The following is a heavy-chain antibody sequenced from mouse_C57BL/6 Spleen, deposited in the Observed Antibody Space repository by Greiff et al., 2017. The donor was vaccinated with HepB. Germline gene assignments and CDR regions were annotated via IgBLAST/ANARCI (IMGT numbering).Heavy chain of an antibody. CDR2: ISSGSSTN. J-gene: IGHJ4*01. Sequence: EVKLVESGGGLVKPGGSLKLSCAASGFTFSDYGMHWVRQAPEKGLEWVAYISSGSSTNYYADTVKGRFTISRDNAKNTLFLQMTSLRSEDTAMYYCASNYDYAMDYWGQGTSVTVSS. CDR1: GFTFSDYG. V-gene: IGHV5-17*01. D-gene: IGHD2-1*01. CDR3: ASNYDYAMDY.